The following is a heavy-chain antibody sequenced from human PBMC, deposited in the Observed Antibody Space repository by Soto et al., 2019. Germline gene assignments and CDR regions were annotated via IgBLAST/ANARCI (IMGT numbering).Heavy chain of an antibody. CDR1: GGSFSGYY. CDR2: INHSGST. V-gene: IGHV4-34*01. Sequence: SETLSLNCAVYGGSFSGYYWSWIRQPPGKGLEWIGEINHSGSTNYNPSLKSRVTISVDTSKNQFSLKLSSVTAADTAVYSCARGIGIAAAYYYFDYWGQGTLVTVSS. J-gene: IGHJ4*02. D-gene: IGHD6-13*01. CDR3: ARGIGIAAAYYYFDY.